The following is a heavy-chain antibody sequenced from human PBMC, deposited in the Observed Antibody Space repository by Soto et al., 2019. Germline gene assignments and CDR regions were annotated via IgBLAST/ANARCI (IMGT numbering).Heavy chain of an antibody. CDR2: IYSGGST. CDR3: AREPWAADY. D-gene: IGHD3-16*01. Sequence: PGGSLKISCAASGFTVSTQYIIWVRQAPGKGLEWVSVIYSGGSTFYADSVRGRFTISRDKSKNTVNLEMNRLRAEDTAVYYFAREPWAADYWGKGTLVTVSS. J-gene: IGHJ4*02. CDR1: GFTVSTQY. V-gene: IGHV3-66*01.